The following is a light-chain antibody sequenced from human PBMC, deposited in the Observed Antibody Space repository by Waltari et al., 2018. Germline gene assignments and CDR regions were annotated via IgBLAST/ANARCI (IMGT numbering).Light chain of an antibody. V-gene: IGKV2-24*01. J-gene: IGKJ1*01. CDR3: SQTSQFPLT. Sequence: EIVMTQTPLSLPVTLGQPASISCRSSQSLVHIDGNTYLNWLHQRPGQPPRLLHYEISKRVSGVPDRVSGSGAGTDFTLEITRVEPDDVGIYYCSQTSQFPLTFGQGTRVEIK. CDR1: QSLVHIDGNTY. CDR2: EIS.